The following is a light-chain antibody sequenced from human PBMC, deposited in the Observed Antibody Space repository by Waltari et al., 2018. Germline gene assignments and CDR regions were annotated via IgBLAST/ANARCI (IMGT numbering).Light chain of an antibody. J-gene: IGKJ4*01. CDR2: DAT. Sequence: EIVLTQSPGTLSLSPGESASLSCRASQSLGNTYLAWYQQKPGQAPRRLIFDATRRATGIPDRFSGSGSGTDFTLTISRLEPEDFAVYFCQKYGRTPRPFGGGTKVEI. CDR3: QKYGRTPRP. V-gene: IGKV3-20*01. CDR1: QSLGNTY.